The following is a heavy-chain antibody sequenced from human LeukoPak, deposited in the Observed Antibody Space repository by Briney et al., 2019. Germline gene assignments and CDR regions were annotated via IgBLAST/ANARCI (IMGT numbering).Heavy chain of an antibody. D-gene: IGHD6-6*01. J-gene: IGHJ4*02. CDR3: AHSSGFDY. V-gene: IGHV3-30*01. CDR1: GFTFSSYA. Sequence: GRSLRLSCAASGFTFSSYAMHWVRQAPGKGLEWVAVISYDGSNKYYADSVKGRFTISRDNSKNTLYLQMNSLRAEDTAVYYLAHSSGFDYWVQGTLATVSS. CDR2: ISYDGSNK.